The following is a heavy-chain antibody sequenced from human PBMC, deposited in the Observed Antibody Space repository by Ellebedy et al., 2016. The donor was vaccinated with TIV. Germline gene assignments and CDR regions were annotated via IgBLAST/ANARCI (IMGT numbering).Heavy chain of an antibody. CDR1: GYTFTSYA. CDR2: INAGNGNT. D-gene: IGHD4-17*01. CDR3: ARDGAVTTVFDY. V-gene: IGHV1-3*01. Sequence: AASVTVSCKASGYTFTSYAMHWVRQAPGQRLEWMGWINAGNGNTKYSQKFQGRVTITRDTSANTAYMELSRLRSDDTALYYCARDGAVTTVFDYWGQGTLVTVSS. J-gene: IGHJ4*02.